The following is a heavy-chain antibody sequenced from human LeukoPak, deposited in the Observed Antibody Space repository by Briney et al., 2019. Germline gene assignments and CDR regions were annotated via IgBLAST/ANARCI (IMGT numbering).Heavy chain of an antibody. J-gene: IGHJ6*04. V-gene: IGHV3-23*01. CDR3: AGGNSMDV. D-gene: IGHD1/OR15-1a*01. CDR2: ISGSGGST. CDR1: GFTFSSYA. Sequence: GGSLRLSCAASGFTFSSYAISWVRQAPGKGLEWVSAISGSGGSTYYADSVKGRFTISRDNARNSLYLQMNSLRVEDTAVYFCAGGNSMDVWGKGTAVTVSS.